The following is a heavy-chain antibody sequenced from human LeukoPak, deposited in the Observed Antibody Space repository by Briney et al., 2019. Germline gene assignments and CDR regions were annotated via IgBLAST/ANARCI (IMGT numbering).Heavy chain of an antibody. V-gene: IGHV4-31*03. CDR2: IYYSGST. CDR3: ASYDFWSGYYIFDY. CDR1: GGSISSGVYY. Sequence: SQTLSLTCTVSGGSISSGVYYWSWIRQHPGQGLEWIGYIYYSGSTYYNPSLKSRVTISVDTSKNQFSLKLSSVTAADTAVYYCASYDFWSGYYIFDYWGQGTLVTVSS. J-gene: IGHJ4*02. D-gene: IGHD3-3*01.